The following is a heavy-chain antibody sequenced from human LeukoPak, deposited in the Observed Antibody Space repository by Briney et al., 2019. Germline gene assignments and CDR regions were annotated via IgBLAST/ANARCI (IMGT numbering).Heavy chain of an antibody. V-gene: IGHV4-39*01. J-gene: IGHJ4*02. Sequence: PSETLSLTCTVSGGSISSSNYYWGWIRQPPGKGLEWIGSIYYSGSTYYNPSLKSRVTISVDTSKNQFSLKLSSVTAADTAVYYCARERITMVRGVIRPWYFDYWGQGTLVTVSS. CDR3: ARERITMVRGVIRPWYFDY. D-gene: IGHD3-10*01. CDR2: IYYSGST. CDR1: GGSISSSNYY.